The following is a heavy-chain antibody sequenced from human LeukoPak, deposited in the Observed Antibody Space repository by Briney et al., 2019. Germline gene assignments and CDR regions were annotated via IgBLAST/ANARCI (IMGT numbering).Heavy chain of an antibody. D-gene: IGHD3-9*01. V-gene: IGHV1-69*04. J-gene: IGHJ4*02. CDR3: ARDRINDILTGHPTAVDY. CDR2: IIPILGIA. CDR1: GGTFSSYA. Sequence: GASVKVSCKASGGTFSSYAISWVRQAPGQGLEWMGRIIPILGIANYAQKFQGRVTITADKSTSTAYMELSSLRSEDTAVYYCARDRINDILTGHPTAVDYWGQGTLVTVSS.